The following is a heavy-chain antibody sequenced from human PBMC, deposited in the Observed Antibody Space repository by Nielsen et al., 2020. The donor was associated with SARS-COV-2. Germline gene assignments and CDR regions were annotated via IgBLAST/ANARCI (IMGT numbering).Heavy chain of an antibody. CDR2: ISSSGSTI. V-gene: IGHV3-11*04. Sequence: GESLKISCAASGFTFSDYYMSWIRQAPGKGLEWVSYISSSGSTIYYADSVKGRFTISRDNAKNSLYLQMNSLRAEDTAVYFCARLSNFWSGYNDYWGQGTLVIVSS. CDR3: ARLSNFWSGYNDY. CDR1: GFTFSDYY. D-gene: IGHD3-3*01. J-gene: IGHJ4*02.